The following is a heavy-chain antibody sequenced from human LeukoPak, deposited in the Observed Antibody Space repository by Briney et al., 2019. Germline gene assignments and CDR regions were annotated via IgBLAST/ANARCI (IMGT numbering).Heavy chain of an antibody. CDR1: GFTFSDYN. V-gene: IGHV3-48*01. D-gene: IGHD2-8*02. CDR3: AGAWSRVDGFDI. Sequence: PGGSLRLSCAASGFTFSDYNMNWVRQVPGKGLESVSYMSRSGDIIYYADSVKGRFTISRDNAKNSLYLQMNSLRTEDTAIYYCAGAWSRVDGFDIWGQGTMVTVSS. J-gene: IGHJ3*02. CDR2: MSRSGDII.